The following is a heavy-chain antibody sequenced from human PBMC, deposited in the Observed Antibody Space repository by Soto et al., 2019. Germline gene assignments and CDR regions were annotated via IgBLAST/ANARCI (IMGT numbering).Heavy chain of an antibody. D-gene: IGHD2-2*01. CDR2: IYYSGNT. V-gene: IGHV4-61*08. J-gene: IGHJ4*02. CDR1: GGSISSGGYY. Sequence: PSETLSLTCTVSGGSISSGGYYWSWIRQPPGKGLEYIGYIYYSGNTYYNPSLKSRVSISLDTSKDQFSLKLSSVTAADTAVYYCARVGGGYCISTSCQNQYYFDYWGQGTLVTVSS. CDR3: ARVGGGYCISTSCQNQYYFDY.